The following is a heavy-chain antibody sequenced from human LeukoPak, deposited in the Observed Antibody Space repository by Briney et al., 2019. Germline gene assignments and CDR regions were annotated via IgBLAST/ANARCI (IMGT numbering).Heavy chain of an antibody. Sequence: GGSVQVSCKASGYGFSDVYFNWVRQAPGQGVEWMGWINPHSGATNYAQRFQGRVSMDASFDTAYMELSRLTADDTAVYYCATSSSVTHTRDPWGQGTLVTVSS. CDR1: GYGFSDVY. J-gene: IGHJ5*02. D-gene: IGHD5/OR15-5a*01. V-gene: IGHV1-2*02. CDR2: INPHSGAT. CDR3: ATSSSVTHTRDP.